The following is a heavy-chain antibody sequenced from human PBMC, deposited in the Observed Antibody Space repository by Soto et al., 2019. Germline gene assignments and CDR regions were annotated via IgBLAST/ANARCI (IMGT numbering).Heavy chain of an antibody. Sequence: SETLSLTCAVSGGSISSGGSSWSWIRQPPGKGLEWIGYIYHSGSTYYNPSLKSRVTISVDRSKNQFSLKLSSVTAADTAVYYCARRIGGGDYVYGMDVWGQGTTVTVSS. CDR2: IYHSGST. V-gene: IGHV4-30-2*01. J-gene: IGHJ6*02. CDR1: GGSISSGGSS. D-gene: IGHD2-15*01. CDR3: ARRIGGGDYVYGMDV.